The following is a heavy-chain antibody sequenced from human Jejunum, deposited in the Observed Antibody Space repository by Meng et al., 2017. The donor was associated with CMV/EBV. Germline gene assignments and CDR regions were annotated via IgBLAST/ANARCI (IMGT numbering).Heavy chain of an antibody. D-gene: IGHD4-11*01. CDR3: ARVTVVSQRFDY. CDR1: GGSISSSDYY. J-gene: IGHJ4*02. V-gene: IGHV4-39*07. CDR2: IYYRGDT. Sequence: GGSISSSDYYWGWVRKPPGKGLEWIGTIYYRGDTYYSPSLESRLTISVDTSKNQFSLRLRSVTAADTAIYYCARVTVVSQRFDYWGQGTLVTVSS.